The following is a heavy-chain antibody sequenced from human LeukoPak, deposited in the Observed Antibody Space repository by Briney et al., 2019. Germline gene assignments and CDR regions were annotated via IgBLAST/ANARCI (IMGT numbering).Heavy chain of an antibody. V-gene: IGHV3-7*01. Sequence: GESLTLSRTASGFTFSIYYMIWVSHAPGKGLEWVGNVKPDGSDNYYVDSVKGRFTISRDNAKNSLYLQMNSLRAEDTAVYYCARWLVPAAEFDFWGQGTLVTVSS. CDR1: GFTFSIYY. CDR2: VKPDGSDN. D-gene: IGHD2-2*01. J-gene: IGHJ4*02. CDR3: ARWLVPAAEFDF.